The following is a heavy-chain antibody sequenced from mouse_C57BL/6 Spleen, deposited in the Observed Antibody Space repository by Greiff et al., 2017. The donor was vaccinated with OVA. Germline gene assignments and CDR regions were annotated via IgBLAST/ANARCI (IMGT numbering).Heavy chain of an antibody. D-gene: IGHD2-13*01. CDR2: IWSGGST. Sequence: VKLQESGPGLVQPSQSLSITCTVSGFSLTSYGVHWVRQYPGKGLEWLGVIWSGGSTDYNAAFISRLSIRKVNSKSQVFFKMNRQLADDTAIYYWARKLDGDEGRDARDYWGQGTSVTVSS. CDR3: ARKLDGDEGRDARDY. V-gene: IGHV2-2*01. CDR1: GFSLTSYG. J-gene: IGHJ4*01.